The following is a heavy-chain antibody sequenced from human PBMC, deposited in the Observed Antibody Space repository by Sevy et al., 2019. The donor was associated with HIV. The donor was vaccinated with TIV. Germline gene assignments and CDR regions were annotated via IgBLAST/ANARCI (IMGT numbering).Heavy chain of an antibody. Sequence: KQSQTLSLTCAISGDSASSNSVTWNWIRQSPSRGLQWLGRTYRRSKWSNDYAASLKSRITVKPDTSKNQFSLQLNSVTPEDTAVYYCARAKAATFDYWGQGTLVTVSS. CDR1: GDSASSNSVT. D-gene: IGHD6-25*01. V-gene: IGHV6-1*01. CDR3: ARAKAATFDY. CDR2: TYRRSKWSN. J-gene: IGHJ4*02.